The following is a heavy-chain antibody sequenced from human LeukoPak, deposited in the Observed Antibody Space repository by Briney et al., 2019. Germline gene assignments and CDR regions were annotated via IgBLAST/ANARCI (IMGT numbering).Heavy chain of an antibody. J-gene: IGHJ3*02. CDR3: AREGVGYYDILTGYYKPSDAFDI. CDR2: IYYSGST. D-gene: IGHD3-9*01. Sequence: PWETLSLTCTGSGGSISSYYWSWIRQPPGKGLEWIGYIYYSGSTNYNPSLKSRVTISVDTSKNQFSLKLSSVTAADTAVYYCAREGVGYYDILTGYYKPSDAFDISGQGTMVTVSS. CDR1: GGSISSYY. V-gene: IGHV4-59*01.